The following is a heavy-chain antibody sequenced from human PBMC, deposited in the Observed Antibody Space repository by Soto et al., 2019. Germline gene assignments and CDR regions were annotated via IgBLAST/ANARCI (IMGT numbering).Heavy chain of an antibody. CDR3: ARVGFILTTPLGYCSGGSCYSFIWFDP. V-gene: IGHV4-31*03. CDR1: GGSISSGGYY. D-gene: IGHD2-15*01. J-gene: IGHJ5*02. Sequence: PSETPSLTCTVSGGSISSGGYYWSWIRQHPGKGLEWIGYIYYSGSTYYNPSLKSRVTISVDTSKNQFSLKLSSVTAADTAVYYCARVGFILTTPLGYCSGGSCYSFIWFDPWGQGTLVTVSS. CDR2: IYYSGST.